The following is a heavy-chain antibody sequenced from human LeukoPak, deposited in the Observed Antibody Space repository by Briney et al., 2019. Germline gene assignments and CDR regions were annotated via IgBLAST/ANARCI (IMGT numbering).Heavy chain of an antibody. CDR1: GFTFNNYA. D-gene: IGHD2-15*01. J-gene: IGHJ4*02. V-gene: IGHV3-7*01. CDR3: ARGIYCSGGSCYSAYY. CDR2: IKQDGSEK. Sequence: GGSLRLSCAGSGFTFNNYAMSWVRQAPGKGLEWVANIKQDGSEKYYVDSVKGRFTISRDNAKNSLYLQMNSLRAEDTAVYYCARGIYCSGGSCYSAYYWGQGTLVTVSS.